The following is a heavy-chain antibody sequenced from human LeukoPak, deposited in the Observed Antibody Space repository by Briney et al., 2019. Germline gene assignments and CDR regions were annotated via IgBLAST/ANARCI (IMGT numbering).Heavy chain of an antibody. CDR3: ARAFGYGSGLTSTRLYAFDI. Sequence: SGTLSLTCAVSGGSISSSNWWSWVRQPPGKGLEWIGEIYHSGSTNYNPSLKSRVTISVDKSKNQFSLKLSSVTAADTAVYYCARAFGYGSGLTSTRLYAFDIWGQGAMVTVSS. CDR1: GGSISSSNW. J-gene: IGHJ3*02. V-gene: IGHV4-4*02. CDR2: IYHSGST. D-gene: IGHD3-10*01.